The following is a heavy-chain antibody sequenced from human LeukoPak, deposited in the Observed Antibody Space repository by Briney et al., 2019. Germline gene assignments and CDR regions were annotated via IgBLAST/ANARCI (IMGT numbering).Heavy chain of an antibody. CDR1: GHTFPSYW. V-gene: IGHV5-51*01. J-gene: IGHJ6*03. CDR3: ATTPGLFSHMDV. D-gene: IGHD2-15*01. Sequence: HGESLKISCQGSGHTFPSYWFAWVRQIPGKGLEWMGIVYPGDSDTRYNSSFRGQVAMSADESTNTAYLQWNSLKASDTAIYYCATTPGLFSHMDVWGKGTTVIVSS. CDR2: VYPGDSDT.